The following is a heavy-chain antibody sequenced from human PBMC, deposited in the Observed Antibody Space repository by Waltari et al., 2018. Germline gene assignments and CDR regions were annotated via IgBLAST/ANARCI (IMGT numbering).Heavy chain of an antibody. V-gene: IGHV4-39*01. D-gene: IGHD4-17*01. CDR3: ARRHDYGGNSPAFDI. J-gene: IGHJ3*02. Sequence: QLQLQESGPGLAKPSETLSLTCTVSGGSISSSSYYWGWNRQPPGKGLEWIGSIYYSGSTYYNPSLKSRVTISVDTSKNQFSLKLSSVTAADTAVYYCARRHDYGGNSPAFDIWGQGTMVTVSS. CDR2: IYYSGST. CDR1: GGSISSSSYY.